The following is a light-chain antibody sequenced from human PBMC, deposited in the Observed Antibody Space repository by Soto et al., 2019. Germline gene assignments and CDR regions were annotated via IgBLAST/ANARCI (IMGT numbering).Light chain of an antibody. J-gene: IGKJ4*01. V-gene: IGKV3-15*01. CDR3: QQYNNWPLT. CDR1: QSVSSN. CDR2: GSS. Sequence: EIVMTQSPATLSFSPGERATLSCRASQSVSSNLAWYQQKPGQAPRLLIYGSSTRATGIPARFSGSGSGTDFTLTISSLQSEDFAVYYCQQYNNWPLTFGGGTKVDIK.